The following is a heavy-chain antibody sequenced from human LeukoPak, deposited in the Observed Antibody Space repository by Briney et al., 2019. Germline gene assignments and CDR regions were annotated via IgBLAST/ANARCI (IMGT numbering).Heavy chain of an antibody. CDR3: AKQSRSSGWYPIDY. Sequence: GSLRLSCAASGFTFSSYAMSWVRQAPGKGLEWVSAISGGGGSTYYADSVKGRFTISRDNSKNTLYLQMNSLRAEDTAVYYCAKQSRSSGWYPIDYWGQGTLVTVSS. D-gene: IGHD6-19*01. CDR2: ISGGGGST. V-gene: IGHV3-23*01. CDR1: GFTFSSYA. J-gene: IGHJ4*02.